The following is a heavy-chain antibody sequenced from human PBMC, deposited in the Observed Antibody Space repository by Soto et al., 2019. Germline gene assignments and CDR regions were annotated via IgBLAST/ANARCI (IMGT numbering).Heavy chain of an antibody. CDR2: INHSGST. CDR1: GGSFSGYY. Sequence: PSETLSLTCAVYGGSFSGYYWSWIRQPPGKGLEWIGEINHSGSTNYNPSLKSRVTISVDTSKNQFSLKLSSVTAADTAVYYCARALTGTTGAPTDYYMDVWGKGTTVTVSS. J-gene: IGHJ6*03. CDR3: ARALTGTTGAPTDYYMDV. V-gene: IGHV4-34*01. D-gene: IGHD1-7*01.